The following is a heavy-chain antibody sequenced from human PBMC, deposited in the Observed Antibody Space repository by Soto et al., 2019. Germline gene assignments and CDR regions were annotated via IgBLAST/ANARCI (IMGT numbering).Heavy chain of an antibody. CDR1: GFTFTSYG. J-gene: IGHJ4*01. V-gene: IGHV3-30*03. CDR2: ISYDGGLQ. D-gene: IGHD3-10*02. CDR3: ARDRELYRDMFHADL. Sequence: GGSLRLSCAASGFTFTSYGMHWVRQAPGTRLEWVAVISYDGGLQHYADSAKGRFTISRDNSKNMVLLQMNSLRDEDSAVYFCARDRELYRDMFHADLWGQGTLVTVSS.